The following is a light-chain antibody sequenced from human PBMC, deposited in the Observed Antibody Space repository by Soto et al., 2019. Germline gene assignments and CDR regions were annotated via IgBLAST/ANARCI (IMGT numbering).Light chain of an antibody. V-gene: IGKV3-11*01. J-gene: IGKJ4*01. CDR3: QQRSGWPLT. CDR2: DAS. Sequence: EIVLTQSPATLSLSPGERAALSCRASQGVSRFLAWYQQKPGQAPRLLIYDASNRATCIPARFSGSGSGTDFTLAINNLEPEDFAVYYCQQRSGWPLTFGGGTKVEIK. CDR1: QGVSRF.